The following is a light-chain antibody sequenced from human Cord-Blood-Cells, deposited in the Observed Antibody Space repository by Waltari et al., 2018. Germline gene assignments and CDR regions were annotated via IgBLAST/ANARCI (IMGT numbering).Light chain of an antibody. CDR2: EVS. V-gene: IGLV2-8*01. Sequence: QSALTQPPSASGSPGPSVNISCTGTSSDVGGYNYVSWYQQHPGKAPKLMIYEVSKRPSGVPDRFSGSKSGNTASLTVSGLQAEDEADYYCSSYAGSNNLVFGGGTKLTVL. CDR3: SSYAGSNNLV. CDR1: SSDVGGYNY. J-gene: IGLJ2*01.